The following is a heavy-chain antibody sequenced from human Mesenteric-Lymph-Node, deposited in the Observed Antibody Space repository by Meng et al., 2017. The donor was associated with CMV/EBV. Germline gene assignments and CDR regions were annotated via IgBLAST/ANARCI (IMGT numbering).Heavy chain of an antibody. D-gene: IGHD2-2*01. CDR2: IRYDGSNK. Sequence: GESLKISCAASGFTFSSYGMHWVRQARGKGLEWVAFIRYDGSNKYYADSVKGRFTISRDNSKNTLYLQMNSLRAEDTAVYYCAKGKVVSAAMDVWGQGTTVTVSS. V-gene: IGHV3-30*02. CDR1: GFTFSSYG. CDR3: AKGKVVSAAMDV. J-gene: IGHJ6*02.